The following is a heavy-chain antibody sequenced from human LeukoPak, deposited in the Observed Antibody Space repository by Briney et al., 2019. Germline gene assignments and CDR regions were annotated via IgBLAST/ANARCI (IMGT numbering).Heavy chain of an antibody. J-gene: IGHJ4*02. D-gene: IGHD6-19*01. Sequence: PGGSLRLSCAASGFSFSTYGMHWVRQAPGEGLEWVAVIWYDGNNKYYADSVKGRFTISRDNFKNTVYLQMNGLRVEDTAIYYCARYNSGNFFDYWGQGTLVTVSS. CDR2: IWYDGNNK. CDR3: ARYNSGNFFDY. V-gene: IGHV3-33*01. CDR1: GFSFSTYG.